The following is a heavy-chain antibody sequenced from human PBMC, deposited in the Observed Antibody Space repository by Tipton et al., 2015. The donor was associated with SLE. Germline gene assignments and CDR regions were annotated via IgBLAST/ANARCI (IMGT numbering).Heavy chain of an antibody. CDR3: ARYRDYYDPYYFDY. J-gene: IGHJ4*02. Sequence: SLRLSCAASGFTFNDYTMHWVRQAPGKGLEWVSYISSSGSTIYYADSVKGRFTISRDNAKNSLYLQMNSLRAEDTAVYYCARYRDYYDPYYFDYWGQGTLVTVSS. D-gene: IGHD3-22*01. V-gene: IGHV3-48*03. CDR2: ISSSGSTI. CDR1: GFTFNDYT.